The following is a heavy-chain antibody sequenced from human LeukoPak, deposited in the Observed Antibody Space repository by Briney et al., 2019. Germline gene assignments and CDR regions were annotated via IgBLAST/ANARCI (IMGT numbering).Heavy chain of an antibody. CDR1: GFTFNNYW. V-gene: IGHV3-7*05. D-gene: IGHD2-2*02. Sequence: GGSLRLSCVASGFTFNNYWMSWVRQAPGKGVERVASIKQDGSDKYYVDSVRGRCTISRDNAKNSLYLQMSSLRAGDTAVYYCARGYMTADYWGQGSLVTVSS. J-gene: IGHJ4*02. CDR3: ARGYMTADY. CDR2: IKQDGSDK.